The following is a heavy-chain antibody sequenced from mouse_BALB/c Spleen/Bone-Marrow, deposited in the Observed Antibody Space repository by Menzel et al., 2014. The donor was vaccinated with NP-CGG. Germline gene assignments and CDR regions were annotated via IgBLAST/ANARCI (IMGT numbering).Heavy chain of an antibody. J-gene: IGHJ2*01. CDR1: GYTFTDYY. Sequence: VQLQESGAELARPGASVKLSCKASGYTFTDYYINWVKQRTGQGLEWIGEIYPGSGNTYYNEKFKGKATLTADKSSSTAYMQLSSLTSEDSAVYFCARGVYYGNYGDYWGQGTTHTVSS. CDR3: ARGVYYGNYGDY. V-gene: IGHV1-77*01. D-gene: IGHD2-1*01. CDR2: IYPGSGNT.